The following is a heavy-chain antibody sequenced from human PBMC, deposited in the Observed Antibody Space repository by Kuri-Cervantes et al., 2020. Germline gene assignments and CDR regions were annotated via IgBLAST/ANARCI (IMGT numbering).Heavy chain of an antibody. CDR2: ISSSSSTI. CDR3: AKDRGGSYGTDYYYYGMDV. CDR1: GFTFSSYS. D-gene: IGHD5-18*01. Sequence: GGSLRLSCAASGFTFSSYSMNWVRQAPGKGLEWVSYISSSSSTIYYADSVKGRFTISRDNAKNSLYLQMNSLRDEDTAVYYCAKDRGGSYGTDYYYYGMDVWGHGTTVTVSS. J-gene: IGHJ6*02. V-gene: IGHV3-48*02.